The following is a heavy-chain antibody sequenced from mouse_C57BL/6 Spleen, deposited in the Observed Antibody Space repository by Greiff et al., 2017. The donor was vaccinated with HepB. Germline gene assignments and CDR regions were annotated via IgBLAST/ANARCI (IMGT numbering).Heavy chain of an antibody. CDR3: ARGGGVLFDY. J-gene: IGHJ2*01. V-gene: IGHV3-6*01. Sequence: VQLKESGPGLVKPSQSLSLTCSVTGYSITSGYYWNWIRQFPGNKLEWMGYISYDGSNNYNPSLKNRISITRDTSKNQFFLKLNSVTTEDTATYYCARGGGVLFDYWGQGTTLTVSS. CDR1: GYSITSGYY. CDR2: ISYDGSN.